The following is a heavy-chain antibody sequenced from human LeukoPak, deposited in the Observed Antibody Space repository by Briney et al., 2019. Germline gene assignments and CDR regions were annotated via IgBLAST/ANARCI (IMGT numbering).Heavy chain of an antibody. V-gene: IGHV3-74*01. J-gene: IGHJ4*02. CDR2: INSDGSST. CDR3: ARDGLELRRPFDY. CDR1: GFTFSSYW. Sequence: GGSLRLSCAASGFTFSSYWMHWVRQAPGKGLVWVSRINSDGSSTSYADSVKGRFTISRDNAKNTMYLQMNSLRAEDTAVYYCARDGLELRRPFDYWGQGTLVTVSS. D-gene: IGHD1-7*01.